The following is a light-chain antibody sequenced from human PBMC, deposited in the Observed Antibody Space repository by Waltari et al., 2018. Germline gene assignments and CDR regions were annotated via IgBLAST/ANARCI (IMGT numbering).Light chain of an antibody. CDR1: SCVNKKQ. Sequence: SCVNKKQVGWYEQKAVQSPKLLIYGASTREGGGPDRFSSSGSGRYFTLTVSSLQTEDVAVYYCQQDDSTPFTFGPGTKVDIK. CDR2: GAS. CDR3: QQDDSTPFT. J-gene: IGKJ3*01. V-gene: IGKV4-1*01.